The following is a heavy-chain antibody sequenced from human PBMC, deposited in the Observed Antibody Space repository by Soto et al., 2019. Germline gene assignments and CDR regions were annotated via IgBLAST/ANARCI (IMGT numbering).Heavy chain of an antibody. CDR2: IYDRGST. J-gene: IGHJ2*01. CDR1: GGSISSYY. Sequence: QVELQESGPGLVKPSETLSLTCTVSGGSISSYYWSWIRQPPGKGLEWIGYIYDRGSTNYTPSLTSRVTTSAGTSPNQFSPKLSSVTAAATAMYHGARFNWHFDLWGRGPRVTVPP. V-gene: IGHV4-59*01. CDR3: ARFNWHFDL.